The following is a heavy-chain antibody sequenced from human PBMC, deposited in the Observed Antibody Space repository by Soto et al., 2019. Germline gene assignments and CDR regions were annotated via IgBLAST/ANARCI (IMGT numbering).Heavy chain of an antibody. CDR2: ISGGGDGT. CDR1: GFTFYNYA. V-gene: IGHV3-23*01. J-gene: IGHJ3*01. D-gene: IGHD2-8*01. CDR3: AKKGLGSLATYRTTGDCHYAFDV. Sequence: EVQLLESGGGLVRPGGSLRLSCAASGFTFYNYAMNWVRQAPGKGLEWVSTISGGGDGTYYADSVKGRFTISRDNSRNTVYLQMISLRAEDTAVYYCAKKGLGSLATYRTTGDCHYAFDVWGQGTLVTVSS.